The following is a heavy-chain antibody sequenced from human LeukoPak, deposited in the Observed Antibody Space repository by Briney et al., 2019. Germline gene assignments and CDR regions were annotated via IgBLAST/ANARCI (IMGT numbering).Heavy chain of an antibody. Sequence: PGGSLRLSCAASGFTFSSYSMNWVRQAPGKGLEWVSSISSSSSYIYYADSVKGRFTISRDNAKNSLYLQMNSLRAEDTAVHYCASHYDFWSGYYVYFDYWGQGTLVTVSS. CDR2: ISSSSSYI. D-gene: IGHD3-3*01. CDR3: ASHYDFWSGYYVYFDY. CDR1: GFTFSSYS. V-gene: IGHV3-21*01. J-gene: IGHJ4*02.